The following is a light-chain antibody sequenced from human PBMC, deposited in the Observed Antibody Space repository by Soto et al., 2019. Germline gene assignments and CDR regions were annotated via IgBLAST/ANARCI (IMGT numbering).Light chain of an antibody. CDR2: DAS. V-gene: IGKV3-15*01. Sequence: EILMTQSPDTLSVSLGDRAALSCRASQSVSTNLAWYQQKPGQAPRLLIYDASTRATVIPARFSGSGSGTEFTLTISSLQSEDFAVYYCQQYNDWPPITFGQGTRLEIK. CDR3: QQYNDWPPIT. J-gene: IGKJ5*01. CDR1: QSVSTN.